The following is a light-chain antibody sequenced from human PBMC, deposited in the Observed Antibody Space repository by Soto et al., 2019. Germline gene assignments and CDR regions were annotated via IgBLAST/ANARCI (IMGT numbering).Light chain of an antibody. CDR3: AAWDDSLSGQV. CDR2: RNN. CDR1: SSNIGSNY. J-gene: IGLJ3*02. Sequence: QSVLTQPPSASGTPGQRVTISCSGSSSNIGSNYVYWYQQLPGTAPKLLIYRNNQRPSGVPDRFSGAKTGTSASLAISGLGSEDEADYYCAAWDDSLSGQVFGGGTQLTVL. V-gene: IGLV1-47*01.